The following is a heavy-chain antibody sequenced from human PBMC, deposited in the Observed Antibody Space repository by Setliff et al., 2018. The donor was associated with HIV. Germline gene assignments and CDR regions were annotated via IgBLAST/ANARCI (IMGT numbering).Heavy chain of an antibody. CDR1: GDSISGSC. CDR3: ARDPTTGVDY. J-gene: IGHJ4*02. CDR2: IYDSGST. D-gene: IGHD4-4*01. V-gene: IGHV4-4*07. Sequence: PSETLSLTCSVSGDSISGSCWSWIRLPAEKGLEWIGRIYDSGSTNYNPSLRGRVTMSVDTSKNEFSLKLSAVTAADTAIYYCARDPTTGVDYWGRGTLVTVSS.